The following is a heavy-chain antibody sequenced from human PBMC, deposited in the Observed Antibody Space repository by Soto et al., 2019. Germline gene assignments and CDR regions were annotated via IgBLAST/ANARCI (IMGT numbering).Heavy chain of an antibody. J-gene: IGHJ4*01. CDR1: GFSVSTYA. Sequence: LTLDCGASGFSVSTYAMYWVRQAPGKGLEWVSGISGSGDSTYYADSVKGRFTVSRDDSKNTLYLQMNSLRAEDTAVFYCAKERSSGWSFDYWGQGTLVTVSS. V-gene: IGHV3-23*01. CDR3: AKERSSGWSFDY. D-gene: IGHD6-19*01. CDR2: ISGSGDST.